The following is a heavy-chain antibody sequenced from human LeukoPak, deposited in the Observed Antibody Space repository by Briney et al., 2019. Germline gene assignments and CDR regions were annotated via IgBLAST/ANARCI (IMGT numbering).Heavy chain of an antibody. CDR2: ISDSGGTT. D-gene: IGHD2-2*01. CDR1: GFTFRTYA. J-gene: IGHJ6*03. CDR3: AKKDIVVVPAAINYYYYYYMDV. V-gene: IGHV3-23*01. Sequence: GGSLRLSCVASGFTFRTYAMSWVRQAPGKGLEWVSGISDSGGTTYYVDSVKGRFTISRDNSKNTLYLQMNSLRAEDTAVYYCAKKDIVVVPAAINYYYYYYMDVWGKGTTVTISS.